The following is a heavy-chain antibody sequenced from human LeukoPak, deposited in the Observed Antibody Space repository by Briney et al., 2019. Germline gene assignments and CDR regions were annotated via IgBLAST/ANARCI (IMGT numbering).Heavy chain of an antibody. Sequence: GGSLRLSCAASGFTFRLYSMNWVRQAPGKGLEWLSYISGSTRTTYDADSVKGRFSISRDNAKNLLYLQMSSLGVEDTAVYYCARSITMAVENAFDIWGQGTMVTVSS. CDR1: GFTFRLYS. J-gene: IGHJ3*02. V-gene: IGHV3-48*04. CDR3: ARSITMAVENAFDI. D-gene: IGHD3-10*01. CDR2: ISGSTRTT.